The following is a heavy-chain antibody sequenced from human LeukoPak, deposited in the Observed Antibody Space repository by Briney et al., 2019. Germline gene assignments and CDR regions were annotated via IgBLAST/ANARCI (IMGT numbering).Heavy chain of an antibody. Sequence: PLETLSLTCSVSGYAISSGYFWGWIRQLPGKGLEWIGTIYHSGSTYYNPSLKSRVTISVDTSKNQFSLKLSSVTAADTAVYYCARGYSSSWYFNWFDPWGQGTLVTVSS. CDR3: ARGYSSSWYFNWFDP. J-gene: IGHJ5*02. V-gene: IGHV4-38-2*02. CDR2: IYHSGST. D-gene: IGHD6-13*01. CDR1: GYAISSGYF.